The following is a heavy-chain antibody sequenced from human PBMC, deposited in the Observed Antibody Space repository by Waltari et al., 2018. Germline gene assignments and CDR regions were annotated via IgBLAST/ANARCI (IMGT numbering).Heavy chain of an antibody. CDR1: GFTFSSYA. CDR3: AKDAHMVRERDAFDI. V-gene: IGHV3-23*01. D-gene: IGHD3-10*01. J-gene: IGHJ3*02. Sequence: EVQLLESGGGLVQPGGSLRLSCAASGFTFSSYAMSWVRQAPGKGLEWVASISGSGGRTYYADSVKGRFTISRDNAKNTLYLQMNSLRAEDTAVYYCAKDAHMVRERDAFDIWGQGTMVTVSS. CDR2: ISGSGGRT.